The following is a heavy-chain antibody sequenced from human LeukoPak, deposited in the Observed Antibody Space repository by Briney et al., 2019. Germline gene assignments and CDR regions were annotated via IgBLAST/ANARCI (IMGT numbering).Heavy chain of an antibody. CDR3: ATWAFYHGMDV. D-gene: IGHD2/OR15-2a*01. CDR2: INADGGRT. CDR1: GFTFDGYA. V-gene: IGHV3-43*02. Sequence: PGGSLRLSCVASGFTFDGYAMHWGRQPPGKGLEWVSLINADGGRTYYADSVNGRFTTSRDNSKNSLYLQMNSLRSQDSAVYYCATWAFYHGMDVWGQGTTVIVSS. J-gene: IGHJ6*02.